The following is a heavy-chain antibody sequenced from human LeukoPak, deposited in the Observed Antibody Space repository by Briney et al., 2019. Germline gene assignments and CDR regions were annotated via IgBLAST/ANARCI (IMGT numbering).Heavy chain of an antibody. CDR2: INPNSGGT. CDR1: GYTFTGYY. J-gene: IGHJ6*02. V-gene: IGHV1-2*02. CDR3: ARTRGHYYYYGMGV. Sequence: GSVKVSCKASGYTFTGYYMHWVRQAPGQGLEWMGWINPNSGGTNYAQKFQGRVTMTRDTSISTAYMELSRLRSDDTAVYYCARTRGHYYYYGMGVWGQGTTVTVSS.